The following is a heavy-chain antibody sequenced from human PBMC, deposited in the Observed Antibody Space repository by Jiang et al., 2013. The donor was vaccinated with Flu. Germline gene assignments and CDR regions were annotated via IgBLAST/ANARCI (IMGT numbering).Heavy chain of an antibody. Sequence: MPGKGLEWMGIIYPGDSDTRYSPSFQGQVTISADKSISTAYLQWSSLKASDTAMYYCARLGDYYGSGSYWLEGSRFDPWGQGTLVTVSS. J-gene: IGHJ5*02. CDR3: ARLGDYYGSGSYWLEGSRFDP. D-gene: IGHD3-10*01. V-gene: IGHV5-51*01. CDR2: IYPGDSDT.